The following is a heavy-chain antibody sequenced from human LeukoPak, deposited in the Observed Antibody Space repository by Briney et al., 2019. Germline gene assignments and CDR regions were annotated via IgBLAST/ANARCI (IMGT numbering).Heavy chain of an antibody. Sequence: GGSLRLSCSASGFTFTSYGISWVRQAPGQGLEWMGWISAYNGNTNYAQKLQGRVTMTTDTSTSTAYMELRSLRSDDTAVYYCARVSASSGYKTNDYWGQGTLVTVSS. D-gene: IGHD3-22*01. V-gene: IGHV1-18*01. CDR1: GFTFTSYG. CDR2: ISAYNGNT. J-gene: IGHJ4*02. CDR3: ARVSASSGYKTNDY.